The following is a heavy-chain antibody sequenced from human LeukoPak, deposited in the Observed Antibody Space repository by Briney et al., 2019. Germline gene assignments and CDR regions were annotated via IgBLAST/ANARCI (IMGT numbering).Heavy chain of an antibody. CDR3: ARDHRSSGWYGGLDY. J-gene: IGHJ4*02. CDR2: IYTIGST. CDR1: GGSLSSYY. D-gene: IGHD6-19*01. V-gene: IGHV4-4*07. Sequence: SETLSLTCTVAGGSLSSYYWGWIRQPAGEGLGWIGRIYTIGSTNYNPSLKSRVTMSVDTSKNQFSLKLSSVTAADTAVYYCARDHRSSGWYGGLDYWGQGTLVTVSS.